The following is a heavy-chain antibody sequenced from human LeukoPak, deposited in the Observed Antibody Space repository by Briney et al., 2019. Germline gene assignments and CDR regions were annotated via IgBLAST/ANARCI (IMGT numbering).Heavy chain of an antibody. CDR3: TPTENIVEVHPQIRPSYNYYSRDV. CDR1: GFTFTNAW. D-gene: IGHD2-2*01. CDR2: IKSNIAGGTT. J-gene: IGHJ6*03. V-gene: IGHV3-15*01. Sequence: GGSLRLSCDASGFTFTNAWMSWVRQTPGKGLEWVGRIKSNIAGGTTNYAAPVKGRFTISRDDSKNTLYLQMNSLKVEDTAVYYCTPTENIVEVHPQIRPSYNYYSRDVWNKGTTVTVSS.